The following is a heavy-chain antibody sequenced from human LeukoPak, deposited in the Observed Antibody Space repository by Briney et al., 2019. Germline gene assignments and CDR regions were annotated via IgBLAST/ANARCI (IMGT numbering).Heavy chain of an antibody. CDR2: INWKGGGT. CDR3: AKDLYSGSYRTLDY. CDR1: GFTFDDYG. D-gene: IGHD1-26*01. J-gene: IGHJ4*02. Sequence: GESLRLSCAASGFTFDDYGMTWVRQAPGKGLEWVSHINWKGGGTSYADSVKGRFTISRDDAKSSLYLQMNSLRVEDTAVYYCAKDLYSGSYRTLDYWGQGTLVTVSS. V-gene: IGHV3-20*04.